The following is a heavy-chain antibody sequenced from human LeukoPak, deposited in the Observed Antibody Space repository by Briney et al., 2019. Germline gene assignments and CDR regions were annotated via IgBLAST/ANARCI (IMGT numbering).Heavy chain of an antibody. Sequence: GGSLRLSCAASGFTVSSNYMSWVRQAPGKGLEWVSVIYSGGSTYSADSVKGRFTISRHNSKNTVYLQMNSLRVDDTAVYYCARATGDLYFDYWGQGTLVTISS. V-gene: IGHV3-53*04. D-gene: IGHD7-27*01. CDR1: GFTVSSNY. J-gene: IGHJ4*02. CDR2: IYSGGST. CDR3: ARATGDLYFDY.